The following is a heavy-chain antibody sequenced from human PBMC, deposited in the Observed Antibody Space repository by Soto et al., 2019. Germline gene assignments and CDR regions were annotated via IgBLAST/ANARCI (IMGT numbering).Heavy chain of an antibody. Sequence: SETLSLTCTVSGGSISSYYWSWIRQPPGKGLEWIGYIYYSGSTNYNPSLQSRVTISVDPSTNQFSLKQSAVTAADTAGYYCARGSYFFRTRPWFGESTDPWGQGTLVTVSS. CDR3: ARGSYFFRTRPWFGESTDP. J-gene: IGHJ5*02. V-gene: IGHV4-59*08. CDR1: GGSISSYY. D-gene: IGHD3-10*01. CDR2: IYYSGST.